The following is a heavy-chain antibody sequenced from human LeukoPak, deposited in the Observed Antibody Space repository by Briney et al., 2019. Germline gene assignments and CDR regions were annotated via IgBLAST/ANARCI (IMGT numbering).Heavy chain of an antibody. Sequence: PSETLSLTCTVSGGSISSYYRSWIRQPPGKGLEWIGYIYNRGSTNYNPSLKSRVTISVDTSKNQFSLKLSSVTAADTAVYYCASGITGTTGSYYYYYMDVWGKGTTVTVSS. D-gene: IGHD1-14*01. V-gene: IGHV4-4*09. CDR1: GGSISSYY. CDR3: ASGITGTTGSYYYYYMDV. J-gene: IGHJ6*03. CDR2: IYNRGST.